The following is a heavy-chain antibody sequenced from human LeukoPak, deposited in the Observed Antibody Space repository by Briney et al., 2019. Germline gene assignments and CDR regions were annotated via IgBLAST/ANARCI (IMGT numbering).Heavy chain of an antibody. Sequence: SETLSLTCAVYGGPLSGYYWNWIRQSPGKGLEWIGEINHSGSTNYNPSLKSRVTISVDTSKNQFSPKLSSVTAADTAVYYCARATFDSRGYYYEGEYWGQGTLVTVSS. CDR2: INHSGST. J-gene: IGHJ4*02. CDR1: GGPLSGYY. D-gene: IGHD3-22*01. V-gene: IGHV4-34*01. CDR3: ARATFDSRGYYYEGEY.